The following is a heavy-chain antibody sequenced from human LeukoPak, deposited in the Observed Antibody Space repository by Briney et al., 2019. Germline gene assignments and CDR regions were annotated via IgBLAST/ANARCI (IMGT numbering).Heavy chain of an antibody. Sequence: SETLSLTCTVSGRSISSYYWSWIRQPAGKGLEWIGRIYSSGSTNYDPSLKSRVTMPVDTSKNQFSLKLSSVTAADTAVYYCARSKAYYDSSGYANDCWGQGTLVTVSS. CDR3: ARSKAYYDSSGYANDC. J-gene: IGHJ4*02. CDR2: IYSSGST. CDR1: GRSISSYY. V-gene: IGHV4-4*07. D-gene: IGHD3-22*01.